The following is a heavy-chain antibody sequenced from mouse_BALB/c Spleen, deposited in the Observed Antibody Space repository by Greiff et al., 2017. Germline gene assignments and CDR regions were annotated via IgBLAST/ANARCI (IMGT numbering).Heavy chain of an antibody. CDR2: ISSGGGST. CDR3: ARLGYGNYEGFAY. CDR1: GFAFSSYD. J-gene: IGHJ3*01. Sequence: EVKLMQSGAGLVKPGGSLKLSCAASGFAFSSYDMSWVRQTPEKRLEWVAYISSGGGSTYYPDTVKGRFTISRDNAKNTLYLQMSSLKSEDTAMYYCARLGYGNYEGFAYWGQGTLVTVSA. D-gene: IGHD2-1*01. V-gene: IGHV5-12-1*01.